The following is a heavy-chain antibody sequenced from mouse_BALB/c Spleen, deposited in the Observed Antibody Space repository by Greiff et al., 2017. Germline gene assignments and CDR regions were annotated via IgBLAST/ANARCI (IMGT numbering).Heavy chain of an antibody. CDR2: IDPANGNT. V-gene: IGHV14-3*02. Sequence: EVKVEESGAELVKPGASVKLSCTASGFNIKDTYMHWVKQRPEQGLEWIGRIDPANGNTKYDPKFQGKATITADTSSNTAYLQLSSLTSEDTAVYYCARSGWSLRGFFAYWGQGTLVTVSA. J-gene: IGHJ3*01. CDR1: GFNIKDTY. D-gene: IGHD2-3*01. CDR3: ARSGWSLRGFFAY.